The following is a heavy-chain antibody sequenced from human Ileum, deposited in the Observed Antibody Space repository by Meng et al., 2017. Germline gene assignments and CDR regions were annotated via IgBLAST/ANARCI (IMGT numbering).Heavy chain of an antibody. V-gene: IGHV4-34*02. CDR1: GGSFSGYY. D-gene: IGHD6-13*01. CDR3: ARPAGYSSDWYKYFQH. J-gene: IGHJ1*01. Sequence: QGRLQQWGAGRVKPSETLSRTGAGSGGSFSGYYWSGVRQSPGKGLEWIAEINHSGSSNYNPSFQSRVTISVDRPRNQFSLKLSSVTAADTGVYYCARPAGYSSDWYKYFQHWGQGTLVTVSS. CDR2: INHSGSS.